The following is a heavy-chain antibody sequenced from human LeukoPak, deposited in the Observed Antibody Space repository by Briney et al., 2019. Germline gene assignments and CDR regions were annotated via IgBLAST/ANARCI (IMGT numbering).Heavy chain of an antibody. D-gene: IGHD3-10*01. CDR1: GFTFSSYS. V-gene: IGHV3-21*01. Sequence: GGSLRLSCAASGFTFSSYSMNWVRQAPGKGLEWVSSISMSSSYIYYADSVKGRFTISRDNAKNSLYLQMNSLRAEDTAVYYCARDILAYYGSGSYYKEPDGMDVWGQGTTVTVSS. J-gene: IGHJ6*02. CDR3: ARDILAYYGSGSYYKEPDGMDV. CDR2: ISMSSSYI.